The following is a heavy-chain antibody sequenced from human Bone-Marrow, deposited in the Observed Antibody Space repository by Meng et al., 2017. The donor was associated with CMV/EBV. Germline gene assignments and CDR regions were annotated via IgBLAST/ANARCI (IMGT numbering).Heavy chain of an antibody. CDR2: IIPILGIA. V-gene: IGHV1-69*10. CDR3: ARDPGGELLSSFDY. CDR1: GGTFSSYA. J-gene: IGHJ4*02. Sequence: SVKVSCKASGGTFSSYAISWVRQAPGQGLEWMGGIIPILGIANYAQKFQGRVTITADKSTSTVYMELSSLRSEDTAVYYCARDPGGELLSSFDYWGQGTLVTVSS. D-gene: IGHD3-10*01.